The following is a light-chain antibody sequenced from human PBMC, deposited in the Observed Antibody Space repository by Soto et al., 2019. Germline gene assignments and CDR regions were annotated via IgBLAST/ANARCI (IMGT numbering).Light chain of an antibody. CDR3: QQRSNWPRT. V-gene: IGKV3-11*01. CDR2: DAS. Sequence: IMVTQSPGTLSLSPGERATLSCRASQSVSSSYLAWYQQKPGQAPSLLIYDASNRATGIPARFSGSGSGTDFTLTISSLEPEDFAVYYCQQRSNWPRTFGQGTKVDIK. CDR1: QSVSSSY. J-gene: IGKJ1*01.